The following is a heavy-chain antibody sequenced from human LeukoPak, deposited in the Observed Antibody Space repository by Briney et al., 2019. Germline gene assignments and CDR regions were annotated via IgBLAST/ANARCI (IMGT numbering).Heavy chain of an antibody. CDR2: INHSGST. CDR1: GGSFSGYY. J-gene: IGHJ4*02. D-gene: IGHD6-13*01. V-gene: IGHV4-34*01. CDR3: ARELGIAAAGWFDY. Sequence: PSETLSLTCTVSGGSFSGYYWSWIRQPPGKGLEWIGEINHSGSTNYNPSLKSRVTISVATTKNQFSLKLSSVTAADTAVYYCARELGIAAAGWFDYWGQGTLVTVSS.